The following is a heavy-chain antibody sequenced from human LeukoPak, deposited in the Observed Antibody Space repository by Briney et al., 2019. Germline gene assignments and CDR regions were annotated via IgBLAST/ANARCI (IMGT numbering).Heavy chain of an antibody. V-gene: IGHV4-30-4*01. CDR2: IYYSGST. CDR1: GGSISSYY. CDR3: ARELRYFDGIDY. J-gene: IGHJ4*02. Sequence: PSETLSLTCTVSGGSISSYYWSWIRQPPGKGLEWIGYIYYSGSTYYNPSLKSRVTISVDTSKNQFSLKLSSVTAADTAVYCCARELRYFDGIDYWGQGTLVTVSS. D-gene: IGHD3-9*01.